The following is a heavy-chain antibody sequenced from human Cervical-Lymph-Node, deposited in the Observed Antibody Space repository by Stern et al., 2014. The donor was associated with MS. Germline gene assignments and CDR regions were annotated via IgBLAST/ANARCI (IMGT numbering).Heavy chain of an antibody. CDR1: GYLFDDYW. D-gene: IGHD5-12*01. CDR2: IFPRDSNT. CDR3: ARSPATPSGYDRFDY. Sequence: VQLVESGAEVKKPGESLKISCEASGYLFDDYWIGWVRQMSGRGLELVAIIFPRDSNTRYSPSVQGQVTILADKSISTPSLQCSSRKPSAPAMYYCARSPATPSGYDRFDYWGQGALVTVSS. V-gene: IGHV5-51*03. J-gene: IGHJ4*02.